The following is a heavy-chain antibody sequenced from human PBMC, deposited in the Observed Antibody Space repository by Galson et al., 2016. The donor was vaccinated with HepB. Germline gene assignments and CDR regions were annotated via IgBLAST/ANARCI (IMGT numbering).Heavy chain of an antibody. CDR2: INPSGGST. CDR1: GYTFTSYN. Sequence: SVKVSCKASGYTFTSYNVHWVRQAPGQGLEWMGIINPSGGSTSYAQKFQGRVTMTRDTSTSTVYMELSSLRFEDTAVYYCARDSAGSFDLWGRGTLVTVSS. J-gene: IGHJ2*01. CDR3: ARDSAGSFDL. V-gene: IGHV1-46*01. D-gene: IGHD3-10*01.